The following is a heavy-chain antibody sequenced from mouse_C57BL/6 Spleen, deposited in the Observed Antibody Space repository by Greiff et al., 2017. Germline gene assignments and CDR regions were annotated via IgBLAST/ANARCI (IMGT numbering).Heavy chain of an antibody. CDR2: IYPRSGNT. CDR1: GYTFTSYG. V-gene: IGHV1-81*01. D-gene: IGHD2-1*01. CDR3: AREGDGNYYFDY. J-gene: IGHJ2*01. Sequence: VQLQQSGAELARPGASVKLSCKASGYTFTSYGISWVKQRTGQGLEWIGEIYPRSGNTYYNEKFKGKATLTADKSSSTEYMELRSLTSEDSAVYFCAREGDGNYYFDYWGQGTTLTVSS.